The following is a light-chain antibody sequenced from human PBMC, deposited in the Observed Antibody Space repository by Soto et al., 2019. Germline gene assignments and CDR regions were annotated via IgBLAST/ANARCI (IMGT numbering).Light chain of an antibody. CDR1: SSDIGAYNY. CDR3: KSYTTSSTVV. J-gene: IGLJ2*01. CDR2: HVS. Sequence: QSALTQPASVSGSPGQSITISCTGTSSDIGAYNYVSWYQQHPDKAPKVVIYHVSNRPSGVYNRFSGSKSANTASLTISGLKAEDEDDYYCKSYTTSSTVVFGGGTKLTVL. V-gene: IGLV2-14*01.